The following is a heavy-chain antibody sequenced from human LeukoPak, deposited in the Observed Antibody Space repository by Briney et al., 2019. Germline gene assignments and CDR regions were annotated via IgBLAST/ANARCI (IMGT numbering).Heavy chain of an antibody. Sequence: SQTLSLTCAISGDSVSNNRAAWNWIRQSPSRGLEWLGRTYYRSKWYNDYTVSMTSRITINPDTSKNQISLQLNSVTPEDTAVYYCARSGSGTYYYWGQGTLVTVSS. CDR3: ARSGSGTYYY. V-gene: IGHV6-1*01. CDR1: GDSVSNNRAA. CDR2: TYYRSKWYN. J-gene: IGHJ4*02. D-gene: IGHD3-10*01.